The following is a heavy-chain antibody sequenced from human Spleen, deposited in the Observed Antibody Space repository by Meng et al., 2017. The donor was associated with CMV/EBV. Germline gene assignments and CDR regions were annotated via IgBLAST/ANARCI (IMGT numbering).Heavy chain of an antibody. Sequence: GESLKISCAASGFTFSSYSMNWVRQAPGKGLEWVSSISSSSSYIYYADSVKGRFTISRDNAKNSLYLQMDSLRAEDTAVYYCARKNSKDYYYGMDVWGQGTTVTVSS. V-gene: IGHV3-21*01. J-gene: IGHJ6*02. D-gene: IGHD2/OR15-2a*01. CDR1: GFTFSSYS. CDR3: ARKNSKDYYYGMDV. CDR2: ISSSSSYI.